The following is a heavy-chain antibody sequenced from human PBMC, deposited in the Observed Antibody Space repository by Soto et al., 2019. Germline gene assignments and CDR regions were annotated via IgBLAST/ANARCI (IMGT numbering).Heavy chain of an antibody. J-gene: IGHJ4*02. CDR2: IWYDGSNK. CDR3: ARERNSGYFDY. V-gene: IGHV3-33*01. Sequence: QVQLVESGGGVVQPGRSLRLSCAASGFTFSSYGMHWVRQAPGKGLEWVAVIWYDGSNKYYADSVKGRFTISRDNSKNTLYLQMNSLRAEDTAVYYCARERNSGYFDYWGQGTLVTVSS. D-gene: IGHD2-15*01. CDR1: GFTFSSYG.